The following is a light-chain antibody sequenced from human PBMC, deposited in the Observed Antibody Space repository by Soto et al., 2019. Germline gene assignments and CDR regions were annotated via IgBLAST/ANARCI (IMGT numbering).Light chain of an antibody. V-gene: IGKV1-5*01. CDR2: DAS. CDR3: ERDNSSPWT. Sequence: DIQMTQSPSTLSASIGDRVTITCRASQTISKWLAWYQQKPGTAPELLCFDASSLESGVPARFSGGGSGTAFSLASNSLQPDDSATYYCERDNSSPWTCGRGTKAEIK. CDR1: QTISKW. J-gene: IGKJ1*01.